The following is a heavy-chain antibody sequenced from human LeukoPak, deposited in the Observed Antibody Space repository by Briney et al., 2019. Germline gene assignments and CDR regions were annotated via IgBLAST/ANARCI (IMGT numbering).Heavy chain of an antibody. V-gene: IGHV3-21*01. CDR2: ITSSSIYI. J-gene: IGHJ4*02. CDR3: AREYCSGGSCYRIDS. Sequence: PGGSLRLSCAASGFIFSSYSMTWVRQAPGKGLEWVPSITSSSIYIYYADSVKGRFTISRDNAKNSLYLQMNSLRAEDTAVYYCAREYCSGGSCYRIDSWGQGTLVTVSS. CDR1: GFIFSSYS. D-gene: IGHD2-15*01.